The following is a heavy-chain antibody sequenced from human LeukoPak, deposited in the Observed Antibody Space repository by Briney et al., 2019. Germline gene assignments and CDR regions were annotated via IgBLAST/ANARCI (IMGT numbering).Heavy chain of an antibody. Sequence: ASVKVSCRTSGYTFTMYGVSWVRQAPGRGLQWLGWISPRNGNTAYARDLQGRVTMTTDTSTTTAYLELRSLRSDDTAIYYCARDLNYVTLGYNILADVGYYFDYWGQGSLVTVSS. CDR3: ARDLNYVTLGYNILADVGYYFDY. CDR2: ISPRNGNT. V-gene: IGHV1-18*01. D-gene: IGHD3-9*01. J-gene: IGHJ4*02. CDR1: GYTFTMYG.